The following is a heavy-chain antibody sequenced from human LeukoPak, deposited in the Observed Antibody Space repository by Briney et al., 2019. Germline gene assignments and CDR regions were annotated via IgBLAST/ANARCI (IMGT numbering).Heavy chain of an antibody. CDR2: INAGNGNT. Sequence: GASVKVSCKASGYTFTSYAMHWVRQAPGQRLEWMGWINAGNGNTKYSQKFQGRVTITRDTSASTAYMELSSLRSEDTAVYYCARVGLLWFGELAPLGYWGQGTLVTVSS. CDR1: GYTFTSYA. V-gene: IGHV1-3*01. D-gene: IGHD3-10*01. CDR3: ARVGLLWFGELAPLGY. J-gene: IGHJ4*02.